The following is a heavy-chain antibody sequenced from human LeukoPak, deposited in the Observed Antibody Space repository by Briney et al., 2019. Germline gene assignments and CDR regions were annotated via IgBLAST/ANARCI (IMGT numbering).Heavy chain of an antibody. Sequence: GGSLRLSCAASGFTFSDYYMSWIRQAPGKGLEWVSCISSSGSTIYYADSVKGRFTISRDNAKNSLYLQMNSLRAEDTAVYYCARGRNVEMATTSPLGYWGQGTLVTVSS. J-gene: IGHJ4*02. CDR3: ARGRNVEMATTSPLGY. CDR1: GFTFSDYY. V-gene: IGHV3-11*04. D-gene: IGHD5-24*01. CDR2: ISSSGSTI.